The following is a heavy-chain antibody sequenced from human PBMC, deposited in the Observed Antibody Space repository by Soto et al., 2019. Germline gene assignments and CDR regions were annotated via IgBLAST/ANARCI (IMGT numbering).Heavy chain of an antibody. Sequence: GLSLRLSCAASGFTFSTFWMHCVRKAPGKGLVWVSRISSDGSRTSYADSVKGRFTISRDNAKNTLYLQMNSLRAEDTAIYYCARVYSSLSSYDYWGQGTLVTLSS. J-gene: IGHJ4*02. D-gene: IGHD5-18*01. CDR1: GFTFSTFW. CDR3: ARVYSSLSSYDY. V-gene: IGHV3-74*01. CDR2: ISSDGSRT.